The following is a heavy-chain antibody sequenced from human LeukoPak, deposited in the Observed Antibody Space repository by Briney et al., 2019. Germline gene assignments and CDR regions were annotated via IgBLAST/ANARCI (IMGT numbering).Heavy chain of an antibody. Sequence: SETLSLTCTFSGASISTGGYYWTWIRQPPGEGLEWIGYIYYTGSVDYNPSLKSRLTISLDTSKNQFSLKLNSVTAADTAVYYCARGVVAARFWFDPWGQGTLVTVSS. CDR1: GASISTGGYY. CDR3: ARGVVAARFWFDP. V-gene: IGHV4-31*03. J-gene: IGHJ5*02. CDR2: IYYTGSV. D-gene: IGHD2-15*01.